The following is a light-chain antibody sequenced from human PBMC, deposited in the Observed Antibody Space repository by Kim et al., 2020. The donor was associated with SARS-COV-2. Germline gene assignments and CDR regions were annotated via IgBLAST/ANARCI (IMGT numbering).Light chain of an antibody. CDR2: GAS. CDR1: QSVSSSY. V-gene: IGKV3-20*01. Sequence: EIVLTQSPGTLSLSPGERATLSCRASQSVSSSYLAWYQQKPGQAPRLLIYGASSRATGIQDRFSGSGSGTDFTLTISRLEPEDFAVYYCQQYGSSPALTFGGGTKVDIK. CDR3: QQYGSSPALT. J-gene: IGKJ4*01.